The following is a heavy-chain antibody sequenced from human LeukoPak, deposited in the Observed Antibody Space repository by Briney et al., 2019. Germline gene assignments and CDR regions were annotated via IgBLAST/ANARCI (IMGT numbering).Heavy chain of an antibody. CDR1: GGSLHNYY. CDR3: ARDRALGSGKYYFDY. D-gene: IGHD3-16*01. J-gene: IGHJ4*02. CDR2: IDYSGST. V-gene: IGHV4-59*01. Sequence: PSETLSLTCTVSGGSLHNYYWSWIRQPPGKGLEWIGYIDYSGSTNYNSSLKSRVTISVDTSQNQFSLKLSSVTAADTAVYYCARDRALGSGKYYFDYWGQGTLVTVSA.